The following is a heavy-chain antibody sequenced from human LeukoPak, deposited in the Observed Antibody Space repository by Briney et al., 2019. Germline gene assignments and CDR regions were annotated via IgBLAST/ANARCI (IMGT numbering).Heavy chain of an antibody. V-gene: IGHV3-33*08. J-gene: IGHJ1*01. CDR1: GFTFSRDW. D-gene: IGHD3-22*01. Sequence: GGSLRLSCAASGFTFSRDWMHWVRQAPGKGLEWVAVIWYDGSNKYYADSVKGRFTISRDNSKNTLYLQMNSLRAEDTAVYYCARDRFSYDSSGYSLQHWGQGTLVTVSS. CDR2: IWYDGSNK. CDR3: ARDRFSYDSSGYSLQH.